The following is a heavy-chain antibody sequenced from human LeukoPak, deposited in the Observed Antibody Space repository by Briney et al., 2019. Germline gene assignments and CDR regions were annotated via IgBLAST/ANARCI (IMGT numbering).Heavy chain of an antibody. Sequence: GRSLRLSCAASGFTFSSYGMHWVRQAPGKGLEWVSSISSSSSYIYYADSVKGRFTISRDNAKNSLYLQMNSLRAEDTAVYYCARVGIVVVAATAPDYWGQGTLVTVSS. V-gene: IGHV3-21*01. CDR2: ISSSSSYI. D-gene: IGHD2-15*01. J-gene: IGHJ4*02. CDR1: GFTFSSYG. CDR3: ARVGIVVVAATAPDY.